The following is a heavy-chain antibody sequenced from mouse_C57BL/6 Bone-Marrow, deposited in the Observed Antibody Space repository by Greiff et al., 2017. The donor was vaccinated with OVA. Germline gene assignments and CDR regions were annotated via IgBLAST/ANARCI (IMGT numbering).Heavy chain of an antibody. CDR2: SRNKANDYTT. D-gene: IGHD1-1*01. J-gene: IGHJ2*01. CDR3: ARDEITTVVAFDY. CDR1: GFTFSDFY. V-gene: IGHV7-1*01. Sequence: EVKVVESGGGLVQSGRSLRLSCATSGFTFSDFYMEWVRQAPGKGLEWIAASRNKANDYTTEYSASVKGRFIVSRDTSQSILYLQMNALRAEDTAIYYCARDEITTVVAFDYWGQGTTLTVSS.